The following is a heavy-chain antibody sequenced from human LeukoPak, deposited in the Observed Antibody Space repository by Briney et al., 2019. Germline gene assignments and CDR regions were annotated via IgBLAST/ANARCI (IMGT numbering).Heavy chain of an antibody. V-gene: IGHV6-1*01. CDR2: TYYRSKWYN. CDR1: GDSVSSNSAA. D-gene: IGHD3-10*01. J-gene: IGHJ3*02. CDR3: ARVALIVLLWFGDPKAAFDI. Sequence: SQTLSLTCAISGDSVSSNSAAWNWIRQSPSRGLEWLGRTYYRSKWYNDYAVSVKSRITINPDTSKNQFSLQLNSVTPEDTAVYYCARVALIVLLWFGDPKAAFDIWGQGTMVTVSS.